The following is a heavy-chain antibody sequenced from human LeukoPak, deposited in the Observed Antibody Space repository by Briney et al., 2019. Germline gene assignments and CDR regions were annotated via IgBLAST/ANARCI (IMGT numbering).Heavy chain of an antibody. D-gene: IGHD2-21*01. Sequence: GGSLRLSCAASGFAFSSYAMHWVRQAPGKGLEWVAVISNDGSKKQYADSVKGRFTISRDNSKNTLYLQMNSLRAEDTDVYYCARDLAYCGGECYSGDAFDIWGQGTMVTVSS. CDR3: ARDLAYCGGECYSGDAFDI. J-gene: IGHJ3*02. CDR2: ISNDGSKK. V-gene: IGHV3-30*04. CDR1: GFAFSSYA.